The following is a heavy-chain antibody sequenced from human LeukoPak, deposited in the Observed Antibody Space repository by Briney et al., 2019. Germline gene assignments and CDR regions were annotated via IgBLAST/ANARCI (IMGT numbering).Heavy chain of an antibody. CDR1: GGSISSSSYY. V-gene: IGHV4-39*07. Sequence: SETLSLTCTVSGGSISSSSYYWGWIRQPPGKGLEWIGSIYYSGSTYYNPSLKSRVTISVDTSKNQFSLKLSSVTAADTAVYYCARVPLRARPIDYGGNPRPVPGWYWGQGTLVTVSS. D-gene: IGHD4-23*01. CDR3: ARVPLRARPIDYGGNPRPVPGWY. J-gene: IGHJ4*02. CDR2: IYYSGST.